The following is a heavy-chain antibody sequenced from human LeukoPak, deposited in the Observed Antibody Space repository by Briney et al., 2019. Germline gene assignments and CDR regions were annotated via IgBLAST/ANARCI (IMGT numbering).Heavy chain of an antibody. V-gene: IGHV3-21*01. Sequence: PGGSLRLSCAASGFTFSSYSMNWVRQAPGKGLEWVSSISSSSSYIYYADSVKGRFTISRDNAKNSLYLQMNSLRAEDTAVYYCARDPSYDILTGYLVYYYYMDVWGKGTTVTVSS. CDR2: ISSSSSYI. J-gene: IGHJ6*03. D-gene: IGHD3-9*01. CDR1: GFTFSSYS. CDR3: ARDPSYDILTGYLVYYYYMDV.